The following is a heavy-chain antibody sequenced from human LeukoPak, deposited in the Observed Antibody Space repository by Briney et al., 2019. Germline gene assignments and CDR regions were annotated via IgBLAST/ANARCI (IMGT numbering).Heavy chain of an antibody. D-gene: IGHD2-15*01. J-gene: IGHJ4*02. CDR1: GFTVSSNY. Sequence: GGSLRLSCAASGFTVSSNYMSWVRQAPGKGLEWVSVIYSGGSTYYADSVKGRFTISRDNSKNTLYLQMNSLRAEDTAVYYCARDPIGYCSGGSRHGWGQGTLVTVSS. CDR2: IYSGGST. CDR3: ARDPIGYCSGGSRHG. V-gene: IGHV3-53*01.